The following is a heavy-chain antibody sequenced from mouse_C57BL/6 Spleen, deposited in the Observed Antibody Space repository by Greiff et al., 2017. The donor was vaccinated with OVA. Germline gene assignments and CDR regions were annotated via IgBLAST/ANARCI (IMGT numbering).Heavy chain of an antibody. Sequence: EVQLQQSGPELVKPGASVKISCKASGYTFTDYYMNWVKQSHGKSLEWIGDINPNNGGTSYNQKFKGKATLTVDKSSSTAYMELRSLTSEDSAVYYCARRGYYYGDMDYWGQGTSVTVSS. J-gene: IGHJ4*01. V-gene: IGHV1-26*01. CDR3: ARRGYYYGDMDY. D-gene: IGHD1-1*01. CDR2: INPNNGGT. CDR1: GYTFTDYY.